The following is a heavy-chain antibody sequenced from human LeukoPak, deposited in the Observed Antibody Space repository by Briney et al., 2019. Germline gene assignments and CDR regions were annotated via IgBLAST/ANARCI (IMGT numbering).Heavy chain of an antibody. CDR2: IKQDGSEK. V-gene: IGHV3-7*01. CDR3: ARDYGDYEGYFDY. D-gene: IGHD4-17*01. Sequence: GGSLRLSCAASGFTFSSYWMSWVRQAPGKGLEWVANIKQDGSEKYYVDSVKGRFTISRDNAKNSLYPQMNSLRAEDTAVYYCARDYGDYEGYFDYWGQGTLVTVSS. CDR1: GFTFSSYW. J-gene: IGHJ4*02.